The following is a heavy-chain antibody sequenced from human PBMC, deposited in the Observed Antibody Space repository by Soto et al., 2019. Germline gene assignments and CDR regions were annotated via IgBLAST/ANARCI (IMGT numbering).Heavy chain of an antibody. Sequence: QVQLVQSGAEVKKPGASVKVSCKASGYTFINYGISWVRQAPGQGLEWMGWISTYNGNTKYAQKVQGGVTMTTDTATSTAYMALRSLRSDDTAVYYCARWLRNGIHVWGQGTTVAVSS. CDR3: ARWLRNGIHV. V-gene: IGHV1-18*01. CDR1: GYTFINYG. D-gene: IGHD3-22*01. CDR2: ISTYNGNT. J-gene: IGHJ6*02.